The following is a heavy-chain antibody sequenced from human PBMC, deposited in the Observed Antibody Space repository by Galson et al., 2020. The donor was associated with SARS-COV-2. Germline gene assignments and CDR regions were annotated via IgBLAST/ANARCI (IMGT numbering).Heavy chain of an antibody. CDR1: GFTFTKFW. CDR3: ARAIEGIAAAGLDH. J-gene: IGHJ4*02. Sequence: TGGSLRLSCAASGFTFTKFWMTWVRQPPGKGLEWVANIKQDGSETYFVDSVKGRFTISRDNAKNSVYLQMYSLRVEDTALYFCARAIEGIAAAGLDHWGRGTLVTVSS. CDR2: IKQDGSET. D-gene: IGHD6-13*01. V-gene: IGHV3-7*01.